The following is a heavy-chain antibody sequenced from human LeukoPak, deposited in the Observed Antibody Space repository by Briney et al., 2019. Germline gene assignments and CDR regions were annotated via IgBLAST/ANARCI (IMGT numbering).Heavy chain of an antibody. CDR1: GGSISSSSYY. CDR3: ARDPPPDYGDYEGKY. V-gene: IGHV4-39*07. D-gene: IGHD4-17*01. CDR2: IYYSGST. J-gene: IGHJ4*02. Sequence: SETLSLTCTVSGGSISSSSYYWGWIRQPPGKGLEWIGSIYYSGSTYYNPSLKSRVTISVDTSKNQFSLKLSSVTAADTAVYYCARDPPPDYGDYEGKYWGQGTLVTVSS.